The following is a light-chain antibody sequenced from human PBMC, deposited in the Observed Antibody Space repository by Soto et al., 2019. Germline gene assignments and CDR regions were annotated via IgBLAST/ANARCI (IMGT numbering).Light chain of an antibody. V-gene: IGKV3-20*01. CDR3: QQYGGSPRT. CDR2: GAS. J-gene: IGKJ1*01. CDR1: ESVSSSY. Sequence: EIVLTQSPGTLSLSPGESATLSCRASESVSSSYLAWYPQKLGQAPRLLIYGASTRATGIPDRFSGSGSGTDFSLTITRLEPEDSAVYYCQQYGGSPRTFGQGTKVEIK.